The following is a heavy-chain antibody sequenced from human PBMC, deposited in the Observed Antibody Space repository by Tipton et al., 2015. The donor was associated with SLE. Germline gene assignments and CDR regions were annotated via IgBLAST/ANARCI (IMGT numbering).Heavy chain of an antibody. CDR3: AGGWQDYCSGGTCYALDY. CDR1: GGPITSLY. J-gene: IGHJ4*02. Sequence: TLSLTCTVSGGPITSLYWNWIRQPQGKGLEWIGFVSYSGTTSYKPSLQSRVTISVDRAKNQFSLKLRSVTAADTAVYYCAGGWQDYCSGGTCYALDYWGQGKLVTVSS. CDR2: VSYSGTT. V-gene: IGHV4-59*11. D-gene: IGHD2-15*01.